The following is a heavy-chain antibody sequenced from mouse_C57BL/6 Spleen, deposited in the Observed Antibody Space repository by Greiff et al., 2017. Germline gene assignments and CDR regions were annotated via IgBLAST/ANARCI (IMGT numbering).Heavy chain of an antibody. J-gene: IGHJ3*01. CDR2: ISSGSSTI. CDR1: GFTFRDYG. V-gene: IGHV5-17*01. D-gene: IGHD1-1*01. Sequence: EVKLMESGGGLVKPGGSLKLSCAASGFTFRDYGMHWVRQAPEKGLEWVAYISSGSSTIYYADTVKGRFTISRDNAKNTLFLQMTSLRSEDTAMYYCARECLLLRLAWFAYWGQGTLVTVSA. CDR3: ARECLLLRLAWFAY.